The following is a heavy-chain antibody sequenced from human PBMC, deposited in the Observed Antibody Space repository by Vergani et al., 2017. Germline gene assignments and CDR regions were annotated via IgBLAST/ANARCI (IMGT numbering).Heavy chain of an antibody. CDR1: GGSFTSYH. D-gene: IGHD4-11*01. CDR3: ARVNTETNGHLYYYYYMDV. CDR2: IDHTGRP. V-gene: IGHV4-34*01. J-gene: IGHJ6*03. Sequence: QVQLQQWGGGLLKPSATLSLTCVVNGGSFTSYHWTWIRQSPGEGLEWVGDIDHTGRPDYNPSLKSRLTMSVNNSRNQFSLALNSVTATDTAIYFCARVNTETNGHLYYYYYMDVWGQGTAVTVS.